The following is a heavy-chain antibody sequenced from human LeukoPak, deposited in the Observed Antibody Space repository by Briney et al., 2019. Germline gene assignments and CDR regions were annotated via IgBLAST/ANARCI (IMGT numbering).Heavy chain of an antibody. D-gene: IGHD2-21*01. CDR1: GFTFSSYA. J-gene: IGHJ5*02. Sequence: GGSLRLSCAASGFTFSSYAMAWVRQAPGKGLEWVSVINESGGTTYYAASVKGRFTISRDSSKNTLYLQLSSLRAEDTALYYCAKADSTSLNWFDPWGQGTLVTVSS. CDR2: INESGGTT. V-gene: IGHV3-23*01. CDR3: AKADSTSLNWFDP.